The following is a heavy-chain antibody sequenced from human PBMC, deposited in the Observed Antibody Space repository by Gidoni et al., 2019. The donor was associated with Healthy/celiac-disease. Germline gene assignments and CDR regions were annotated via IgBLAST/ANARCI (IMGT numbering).Heavy chain of an antibody. CDR1: DFSISSFYS. Sequence: QVQLQESGPGLVKPSETLSLTCAVYDFSISSFYSWAWIRQPPGKGLVWFGSIYHTGSPYYNPSLKSRVTMSVDTSRNQFSLNLSSVTAADTAVYFCARDGAVAGRDPFDYWGQGILVTVAS. CDR3: ARDGAVAGRDPFDY. V-gene: IGHV4-38-2*02. J-gene: IGHJ4*02. D-gene: IGHD6-19*01. CDR2: IYHTGSP.